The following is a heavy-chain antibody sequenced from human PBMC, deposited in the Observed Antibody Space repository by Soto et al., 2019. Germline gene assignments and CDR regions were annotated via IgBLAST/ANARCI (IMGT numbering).Heavy chain of an antibody. V-gene: IGHV1-69*13. J-gene: IGHJ6*02. CDR3: ARGEPATDYYYHGMDV. D-gene: IGHD5-12*01. CDR1: GGTFSSYA. Sequence: SVKVSCKASGGTFSSYAISWVRQAPGHGLEWMGGIIPIFGTANYAQKFQGRVTITADESTSTAYMELSSLRSEDTAVYYCARGEPATDYYYHGMDVWGQGTTVTVSS. CDR2: IIPIFGTA.